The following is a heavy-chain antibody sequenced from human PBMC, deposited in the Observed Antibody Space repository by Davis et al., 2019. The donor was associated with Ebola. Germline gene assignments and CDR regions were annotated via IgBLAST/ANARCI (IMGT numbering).Heavy chain of an antibody. CDR3: ARPVGGVAARWGAFDI. D-gene: IGHD6-6*01. Sequence: SETLSLTCTVSGGSISSSSYYWGWIRQPPGKGLEWTGSIYYSGSTYYNTSLKSRVTISVDTSKNQFSLKLSSVTAADTAVYYCARPVGGVAARWGAFDIWGQGTMVTVSS. CDR1: GGSISSSSYY. CDR2: IYYSGST. J-gene: IGHJ3*02. V-gene: IGHV4-39*01.